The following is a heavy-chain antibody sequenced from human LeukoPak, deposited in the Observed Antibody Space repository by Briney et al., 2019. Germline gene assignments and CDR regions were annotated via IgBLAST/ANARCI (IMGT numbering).Heavy chain of an antibody. V-gene: IGHV4-39*01. D-gene: IGHD3-22*01. Sequence: SETLSLTCTVSGGSISSSSYYWGWIRQPPGKGLEWIGSIYYSGSTYYNPSLKSRVTISVDTSKNQFSLKLSSVTAADTAVYYCARLRALTMIVVVIPLHFDYWGQGTLVTVSS. CDR1: GGSISSSSYY. CDR3: ARLRALTMIVVVIPLHFDY. J-gene: IGHJ4*02. CDR2: IYYSGST.